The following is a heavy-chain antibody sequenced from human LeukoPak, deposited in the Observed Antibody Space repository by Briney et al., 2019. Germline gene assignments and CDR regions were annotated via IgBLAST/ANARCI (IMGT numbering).Heavy chain of an antibody. CDR3: ARGNYYDYAFDI. CDR2: INHSGST. J-gene: IGHJ3*02. V-gene: IGHV4-34*01. D-gene: IGHD3-22*01. CDR1: GGSFSGYY. Sequence: PSETLSLTCAVYGGSFSGYYWSWIRQPPGKGLEWIGEINHSGSTNYNPSLKSQVTISVDTSKNQFSLKLSSVTAADTAVYYCARGNYYDYAFDIWGQGTMVTVSS.